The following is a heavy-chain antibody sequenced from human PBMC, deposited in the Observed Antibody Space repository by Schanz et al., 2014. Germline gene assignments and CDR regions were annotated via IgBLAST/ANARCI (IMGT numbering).Heavy chain of an antibody. D-gene: IGHD2-2*01. J-gene: IGHJ5*02. Sequence: VQLVQSGAEVKEPGASVKVSCEASRYTFNTYGLNWVRQAPGQGLEWMGMINPSGGSTTYAQKFQGRVTMTIDPYTSTAYMELRSLRSDDTAVYYCARDRRRYCSTASCLHDNWFDPWGQGTLVIVSS. CDR2: INPSGGST. CDR3: ARDRRRYCSTASCLHDNWFDP. V-gene: IGHV1-46*02. CDR1: RYTFNTYG.